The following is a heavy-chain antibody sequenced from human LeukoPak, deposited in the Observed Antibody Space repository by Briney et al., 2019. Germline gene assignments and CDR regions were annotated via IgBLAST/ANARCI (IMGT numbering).Heavy chain of an antibody. V-gene: IGHV3-13*01. CDR2: IGTASDT. J-gene: IGHJ6*03. D-gene: IGHD1-1*01. CDR1: GFTFSSFD. Sequence: GGSLRLSCAASGFTFSSFDMHCVRQPTGQVLEWVSTIGTASDTYYPGSVEGRFTLSRDNAKNSLYLQMNSLTAGDTAVYYCARGPPRGKYYYMDVWGKGTTVTVSS. CDR3: ARGPPRGKYYYMDV.